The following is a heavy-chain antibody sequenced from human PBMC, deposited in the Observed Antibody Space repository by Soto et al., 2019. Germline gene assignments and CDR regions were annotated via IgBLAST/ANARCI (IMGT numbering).Heavy chain of an antibody. Sequence: PSETLSLTCAVYGGSFSGYYWSWIRQPPGKGLEWIGEVNHSGSTNYNPSLKSRVTISVDTSKNQFSLKLSSVTAADTAVYYCARGTVVVPAYYMDVWGKGTTVTVSS. J-gene: IGHJ6*03. CDR2: VNHSGST. V-gene: IGHV4-34*01. CDR1: GGSFSGYY. CDR3: ARGTVVVPAYYMDV. D-gene: IGHD2-2*01.